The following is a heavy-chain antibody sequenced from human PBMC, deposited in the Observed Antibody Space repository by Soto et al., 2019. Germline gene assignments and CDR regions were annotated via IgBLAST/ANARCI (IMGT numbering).Heavy chain of an antibody. J-gene: IGHJ6*02. CDR1: GFSFGDSA. D-gene: IGHD3-3*02. V-gene: IGHV1-58*01. CDR2: IVVVNGNT. CDR3: AVTDLPFRPLTEPTENGMDV. Sequence: ELVQSGPEAREPGTSVKVSCRASGFSFGDSAVQWVRQGRGQRLEWIGWIVVVNGNTNYAQKFEGRVTLTRDGSTSTSHMELTSLSSEDTAMYFCAVTDLPFRPLTEPTENGMDVWGQGTTVTVSS.